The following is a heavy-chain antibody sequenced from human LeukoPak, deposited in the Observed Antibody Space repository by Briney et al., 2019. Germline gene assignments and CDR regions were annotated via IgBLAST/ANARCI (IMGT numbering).Heavy chain of an antibody. J-gene: IGHJ6*02. CDR3: ARPNWNWSPTNNSYYYYGMDV. CDR2: ISAYNGNT. V-gene: IGHV1-18*01. CDR1: GYTFTSYG. Sequence: ASVKVSCKASGYTFTSYGISWVRQAPGQGLEWMGWISAYNGNTNYAQKLQGRVTTTTDTSTSTAYMELRSLRSDDTAVYYCARPNWNWSPTNNSYYYYGMDVWGQGTTVTVSS. D-gene: IGHD1-1*01.